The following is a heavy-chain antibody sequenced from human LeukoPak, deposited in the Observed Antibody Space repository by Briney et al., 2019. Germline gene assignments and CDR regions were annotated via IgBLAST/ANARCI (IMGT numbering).Heavy chain of an antibody. D-gene: IGHD1-20*01. V-gene: IGHV4-34*01. CDR2: INHSGST. J-gene: IGHJ4*02. CDR1: GGSFSGYY. CDR3: ARGNWIDY. Sequence: PSETLSLTCAVYGGSFSGYYWSWIRQPPGKGLEWIGEINHSGSTNYNPSLKSRVTISVDTSKNQFSLKLSSVTAAGTAVYYCARGNWIDYWGQGTLVTVSS.